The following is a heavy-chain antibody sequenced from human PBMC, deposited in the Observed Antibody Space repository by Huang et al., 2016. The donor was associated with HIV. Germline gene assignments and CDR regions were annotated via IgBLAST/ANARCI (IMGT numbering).Heavy chain of an antibody. Sequence: QVQLQESGPGLVKPSETLSLTCSVSGGSISSHYWSWIRQPPGKGLEWIGSIYYSGVSNYRPSLKSRVFISVDTSRNQFALKLSSVNAADTAVYYCARDRRHCSGGSCYYSDYWGHGTLVTVSS. CDR1: GGSISSHY. D-gene: IGHD2-15*01. J-gene: IGHJ4*01. CDR2: IYYSGVS. V-gene: IGHV4-59*11. CDR3: ARDRRHCSGGSCYYSDY.